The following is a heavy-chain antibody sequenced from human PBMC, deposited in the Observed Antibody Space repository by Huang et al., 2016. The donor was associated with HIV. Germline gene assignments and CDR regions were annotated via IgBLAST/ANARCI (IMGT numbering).Heavy chain of an antibody. CDR2: IFSGGRI. D-gene: IGHD6-13*01. Sequence: EVQLVESGGALIQPGGSLRLSCAGSGFTVSDNYITWVRQAPGKGLEWVSVIFSGGRIYYADSVRGRFTVSRDNSKNILYLQMNNLRADDTAVYYCARGAESSWYGNYYYGMDVWGPGTTVTVS. J-gene: IGHJ6*02. CDR1: GFTVSDNY. V-gene: IGHV3-53*01. CDR3: ARGAESSWYGNYYYGMDV.